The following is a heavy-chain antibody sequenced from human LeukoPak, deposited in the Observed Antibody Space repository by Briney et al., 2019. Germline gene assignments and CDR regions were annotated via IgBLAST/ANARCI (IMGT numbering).Heavy chain of an antibody. CDR3: ARRSCSGATCYQLDY. CDR2: IYPSDSDT. Sequence: KPGESLKISCEGSGYRFTSYSIAWVRQMPGKGLEWMGIIYPSDSDTTYSPSFQGQVTISADKSISTAYLQWSGLKASDTAVYYCARRSCSGATCYQLDYWGQGTLVTVSS. CDR1: GYRFTSYS. D-gene: IGHD2-15*01. V-gene: IGHV5-51*01. J-gene: IGHJ4*02.